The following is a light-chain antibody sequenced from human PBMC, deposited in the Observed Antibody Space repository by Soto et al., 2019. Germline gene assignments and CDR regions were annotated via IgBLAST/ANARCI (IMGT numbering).Light chain of an antibody. CDR3: HHYGVSPIYT. J-gene: IGKJ3*01. CDR2: GAS. Sequence: EIVLTQSPGTLSLSPGATATLSCRASQSVSNNYLAWFQQKPGQAPRLLIYGASSRATGIPDRFSGRGSGTDFTLTISRLEPEDFAVYYCHHYGVSPIYTFGPGTKVDFK. CDR1: QSVSNNY. V-gene: IGKV3-20*01.